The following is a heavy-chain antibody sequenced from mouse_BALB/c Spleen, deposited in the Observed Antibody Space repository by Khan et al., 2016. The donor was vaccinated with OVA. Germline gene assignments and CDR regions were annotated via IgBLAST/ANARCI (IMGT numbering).Heavy chain of an antibody. CDR3: ARGYDFFAS. V-gene: IGHV1-18*01. CDR1: GYSFTLYY. D-gene: IGHD2-14*01. J-gene: IGHJ3*01. Sequence: EVQLQQSGPDLVKPGASVKLSCKASGYSFTLYYMSWVKQSHGKSIEWIGRVNPNTDNINYNQEFKGKAILTVDKSSKTAYMELSSLTSEDAAVYFWARGYDFFASWGQGTLVTVSA. CDR2: VNPNTDNI.